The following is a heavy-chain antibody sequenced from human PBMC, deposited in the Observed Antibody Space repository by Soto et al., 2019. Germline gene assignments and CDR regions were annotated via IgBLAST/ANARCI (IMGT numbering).Heavy chain of an antibody. CDR3: ASNGFGEIYYYGMYV. D-gene: IGHD3-10*01. J-gene: IGHJ6*02. CDR2: IIPIFGTA. Sequence: QVQLVQSGAEVKKPGSSVKVSCKASGGTFSSYAINWVRQAPGQGLEWMGGIIPIFGTADYAQKFQGRVTITADESTSTAYRELSSLRSEDTAVYYCASNGFGEIYYYGMYVWGQGTTVTVSS. CDR1: GGTFSSYA. V-gene: IGHV1-69*12.